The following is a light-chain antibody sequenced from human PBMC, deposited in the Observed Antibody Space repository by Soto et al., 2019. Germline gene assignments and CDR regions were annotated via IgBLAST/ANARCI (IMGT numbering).Light chain of an antibody. Sequence: EVVLTQSPATLSLSPGETATLSCRASQSVSNYLACYQQKPGQAPRLLIYDTSKSATGIPARFSGSGSGTDSTLTISSLEPEDFAVYYCQQRSGCPPSLIFGGGTTVAIK. CDR1: QSVSNY. CDR3: QQRSGCPPSLI. J-gene: IGKJ4*01. V-gene: IGKV3-11*01. CDR2: DTS.